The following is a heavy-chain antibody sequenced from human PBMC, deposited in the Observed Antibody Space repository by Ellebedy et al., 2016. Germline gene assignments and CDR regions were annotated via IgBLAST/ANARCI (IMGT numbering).Heavy chain of an antibody. V-gene: IGHV3-23*01. CDR2: ISGSGGST. D-gene: IGHD6-13*01. J-gene: IGHJ4*02. CDR1: GFTFSSYA. Sequence: GGSLRLSXAASGFTFSSYAMSWVRQAPGKGLEWVSAISGSGGSTYYADSVKGRFTISRDNSKNTLYLQMNSLRAEDTAVYYCATTWGIAAAGKKNYWGQGTLVTVSS. CDR3: ATTWGIAAAGKKNY.